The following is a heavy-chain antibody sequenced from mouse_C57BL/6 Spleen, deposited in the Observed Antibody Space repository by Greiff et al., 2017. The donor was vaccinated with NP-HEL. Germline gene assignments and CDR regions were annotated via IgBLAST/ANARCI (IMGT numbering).Heavy chain of an antibody. Sequence: VQLKESEGGLVQPGSSMKLSCTASGFTFSDYYMAWVRQVPEKGLEWVANINYDGSSTYYLDSLKSRFIISRDNAKNILYLQMSSLKSEDTATYYCARDYGSSYPSYWYFDVWGTGTTVTVSS. J-gene: IGHJ1*03. CDR3: ARDYGSSYPSYWYFDV. V-gene: IGHV5-16*01. CDR1: GFTFSDYY. CDR2: INYDGSST. D-gene: IGHD1-1*01.